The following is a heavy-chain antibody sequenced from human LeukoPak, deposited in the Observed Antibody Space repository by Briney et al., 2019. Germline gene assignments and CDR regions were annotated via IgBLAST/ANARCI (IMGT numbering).Heavy chain of an antibody. J-gene: IGHJ4*02. Sequence: SETLSLTRAVYGGSFSGYYWSWIRQPPGKGLGWIAYVYVTGTTNYNPSLKTRATISMDTSKNQLSLTLTSVTAADTAVYHCARVGSGGAWFDFWGQGTLVSVSS. D-gene: IGHD6-19*01. V-gene: IGHV4-59*01. CDR1: GGSFSGYY. CDR2: VYVTGTT. CDR3: ARVGSGGAWFDF.